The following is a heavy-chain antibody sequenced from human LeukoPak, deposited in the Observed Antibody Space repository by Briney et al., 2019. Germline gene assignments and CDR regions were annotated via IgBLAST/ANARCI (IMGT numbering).Heavy chain of an antibody. V-gene: IGHV4-39*07. J-gene: IGHJ4*02. Sequence: SETLSLTCTVSGGSISSSSYYWGWIRQPPGKGLEWIGSIYYSGSTYYNPSLKSRVTISVDTSKNQFSLKLSSVTAADTAVYYCARAQDYDSSGYYLDFGYWGQGTLVTVSS. CDR3: ARAQDYDSSGYYLDFGY. CDR1: GGSISSSSYY. CDR2: IYYSGST. D-gene: IGHD3-22*01.